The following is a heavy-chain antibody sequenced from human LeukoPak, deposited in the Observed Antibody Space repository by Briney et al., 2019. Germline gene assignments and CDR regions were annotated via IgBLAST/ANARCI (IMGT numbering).Heavy chain of an antibody. CDR2: INWDGGST. CDR1: GFTFGNYR. V-gene: IGHV3-43*01. J-gene: IGHJ4*02. D-gene: IGHD5-18*01. CDR3: AKGADDSPMNFYH. Sequence: PGGSLRLSRVASGFTFGNYRKRWVRQAPGKGLEWVSLINWDGGSTYHAGSVKGRFTASRDNSKNSLYLQMSILRTEDIVVYYCAKGADDSPMNFYHWGQGTLVTVSS.